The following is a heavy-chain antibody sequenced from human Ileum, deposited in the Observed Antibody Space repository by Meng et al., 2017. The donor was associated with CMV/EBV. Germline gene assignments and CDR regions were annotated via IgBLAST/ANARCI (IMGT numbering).Heavy chain of an antibody. CDR1: DSVSISTES. CDR3: TYGWPLKY. J-gene: IGHJ4*02. CDR2: TWYGSKWYY. V-gene: IGHV6-1*01. D-gene: IGHD3-10*01. Sequence: QVQLHQSGPGLWKPPQPLSLTCAGDSVSISTESWNWIRQSPSRGLEWLGRTWYGSKWYYEYAVSVKSRITIIPDTSQNQISLQLNSVTPDDTAVYYCTYGWPLKYWGQGSLVTVSS.